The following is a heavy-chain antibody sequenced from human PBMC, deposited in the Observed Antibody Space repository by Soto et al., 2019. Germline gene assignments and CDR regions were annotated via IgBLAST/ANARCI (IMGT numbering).Heavy chain of an antibody. D-gene: IGHD3-9*01. CDR1: GYSFTIYN. V-gene: IGHV1-46*01. J-gene: IGHJ4*02. Sequence: QVQLVQSGAEVKKPGASVKISCKASGYSFTIYNMHWMRQPPGQGLEWMGIMNPSGGSTSYAQRFQRRVTMTRDTSTSTVYMELSSLTSEDTAVYYCARDLTLTYYCDYWGQVTLVTVSS. CDR2: MNPSGGST. CDR3: ARDLTLTYYCDY.